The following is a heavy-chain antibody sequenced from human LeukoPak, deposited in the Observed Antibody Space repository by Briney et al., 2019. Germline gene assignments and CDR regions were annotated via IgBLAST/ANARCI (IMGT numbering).Heavy chain of an antibody. Sequence: GESLKISCKGSGYSFTSYWVGWVRQMPGKGLEWMGIIYPDDSDTRYSPSFQGQVTISADKSVRTAYLQWSSLKASDTAMYYCARPNITSYYDSRGYDAFDVWGQGTMVTVSS. V-gene: IGHV5-51*01. CDR3: ARPNITSYYDSRGYDAFDV. CDR1: GYSFTSYW. CDR2: IYPDDSDT. J-gene: IGHJ3*01. D-gene: IGHD3-22*01.